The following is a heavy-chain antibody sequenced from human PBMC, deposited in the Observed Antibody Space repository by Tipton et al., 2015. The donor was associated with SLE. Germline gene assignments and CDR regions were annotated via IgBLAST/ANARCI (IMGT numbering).Heavy chain of an antibody. CDR1: GYSISSGYN. CDR2: IYHSGST. J-gene: IGHJ5*02. D-gene: IGHD6-13*01. CDR3: ATTYSSSPDP. Sequence: TLSLTCAVSGYSISSGYNWGWIRQPPGKGLEWIGSIYHSGSTYYNPSLKSRVTISVDASKNQFSLKLSSVTAADTAVYYCATTYSSSPDPWGQGTLVTVSS. V-gene: IGHV4-38-2*01.